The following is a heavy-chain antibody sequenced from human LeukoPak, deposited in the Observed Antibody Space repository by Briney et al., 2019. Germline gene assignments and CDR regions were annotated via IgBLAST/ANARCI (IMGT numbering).Heavy chain of an antibody. CDR1: GFTFSSYA. D-gene: IGHD3-22*01. CDR3: AKDFDSSGYYPYC. CDR2: ISYDGSNK. V-gene: IGHV3-30*04. Sequence: GGSLRLSCAASGFTFSSYAIHWVRQAPGKGLEWVAVISYDGSNKYYADSVKGRFTISRDNSKNTLYLQMNSLRAEDTAVYYCAKDFDSSGYYPYCWGQGTLVTVSS. J-gene: IGHJ4*02.